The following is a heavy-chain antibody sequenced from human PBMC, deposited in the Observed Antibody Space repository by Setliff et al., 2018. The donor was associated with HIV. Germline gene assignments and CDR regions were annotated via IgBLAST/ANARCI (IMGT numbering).Heavy chain of an antibody. Sequence: GGSLRLSCAASGFIFRSLTMHWVRQAPGKGLEWVALITHDGSSKYYADSVKGRFTISRDNSKNSVFLQMNGLRFEDTAVYYCARLRIPGDSWGQGTPVTVSS. CDR3: ARLRIPGDS. CDR2: ITHDGSSK. J-gene: IGHJ4*02. CDR1: GFIFRSLT. V-gene: IGHV3-30*04.